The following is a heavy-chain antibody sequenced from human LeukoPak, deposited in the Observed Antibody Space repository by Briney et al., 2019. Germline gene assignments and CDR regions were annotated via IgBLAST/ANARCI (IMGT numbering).Heavy chain of an antibody. J-gene: IGHJ4*02. CDR2: MNPNSGNT. CDR3: ARDGYGSGTEDY. D-gene: IGHD3-10*01. V-gene: IGHV1-8*01. CDR1: GYTFTSYD. Sequence: ASVKVSCKASGYTFTSYDINWVRRATGQGLEWMGWMNPNSGNTGYAQKFQGRVTMTRNTSISTAYMELSSLRSEDTAVYYCARDGYGSGTEDYWGQGTLVTVSS.